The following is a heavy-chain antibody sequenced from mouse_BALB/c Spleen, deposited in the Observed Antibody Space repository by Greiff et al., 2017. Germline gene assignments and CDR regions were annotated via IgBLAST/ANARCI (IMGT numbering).Heavy chain of an antibody. V-gene: IGHV5-12-2*01. D-gene: IGHD1-2*01. J-gene: IGHJ4*01. Sequence: EVNVVESGGGLVKPGGSLKLSCAASGFTFSSYTMSWVRQTPEKRLEWVAYISNGGGSTYYPDTVKGRFTISRDNAKNTLYLQMSSLKSEDTAMYYCARHETTATVAMDYWGQGTSVTVSS. CDR2: ISNGGGST. CDR1: GFTFSSYT. CDR3: ARHETTATVAMDY.